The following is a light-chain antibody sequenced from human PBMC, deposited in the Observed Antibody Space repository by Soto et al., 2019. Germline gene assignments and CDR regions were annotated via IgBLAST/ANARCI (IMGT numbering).Light chain of an antibody. J-gene: IGLJ1*01. CDR1: SSDVGGYNY. CDR2: EVS. CDR3: SSYTSSSTYV. Sequence: QAASVSGSPGQSIAISCTGTSSDVGGYNYVSWYQQHPGKAPKLMISEVSNRPSGVSNRFSGSKSGNTASLTISGLQAEDEADYYCSSYTSSSTYVFGTGTKVTVL. V-gene: IGLV2-14*01.